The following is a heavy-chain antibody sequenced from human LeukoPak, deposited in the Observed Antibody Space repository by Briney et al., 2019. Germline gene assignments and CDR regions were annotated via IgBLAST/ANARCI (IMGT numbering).Heavy chain of an antibody. V-gene: IGHV3-48*01. CDR3: ARYTRAFEY. D-gene: IGHD1-26*01. J-gene: IGHJ4*02. Sequence: GGSLRLSCAASGFTFSSYNMNWVRQAPGKGLEWISYISLSTTSIYYADSVKGRFTISRDNAKNSLYLQMNSLRAEDTAVYYCARYTRAFEYWGQGTLVTVSS. CDR2: ISLSTTSI. CDR1: GFTFSSYN.